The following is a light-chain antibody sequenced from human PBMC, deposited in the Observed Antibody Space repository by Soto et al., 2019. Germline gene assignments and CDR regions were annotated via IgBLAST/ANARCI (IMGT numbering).Light chain of an antibody. V-gene: IGKV3-15*01. J-gene: IGKJ1*01. CDR3: HQYNNWPPST. CDR1: RSVNSN. CDR2: GAS. Sequence: EVVLSQSPVTLSLSPGERATLSCRASRSVNSNHLAWYQQKPGQPPRLLIYGASTRANGIPARFSGSGSGTEFTLTISSLQSEDFAVYYCHQYNNWPPSTFGQGTKVDIK.